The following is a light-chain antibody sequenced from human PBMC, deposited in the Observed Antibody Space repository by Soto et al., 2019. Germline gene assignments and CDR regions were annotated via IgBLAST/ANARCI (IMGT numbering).Light chain of an antibody. CDR3: HQYDSSLYT. Sequence: EIVLTQSPGTLSLSPGERASLSCRASQSVSASYLAWYQQKPGWAPRLLIYGTSTRATGIPDRFSGSGSGTDFSLTISRLEPEDFAVYYCHQYDSSLYTFGQVTKLEIK. V-gene: IGKV3-20*01. CDR2: GTS. CDR1: QSVSASY. J-gene: IGKJ2*01.